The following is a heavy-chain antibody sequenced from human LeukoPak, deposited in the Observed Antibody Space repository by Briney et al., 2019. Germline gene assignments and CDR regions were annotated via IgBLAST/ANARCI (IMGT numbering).Heavy chain of an antibody. J-gene: IGHJ6*03. D-gene: IGHD1-26*01. CDR2: ITSSGTYI. CDR3: ARDPYSGNYGNDYYYYMDV. V-gene: IGHV3-21*01. CDR1: RFTFSNYN. Sequence: GGSLRLSCAASRFTFSNYNMNWVRQAPGKAMEWVSSITSSGTYIFYADSVKGRFTISRDNAKNSLYLKMDSLGPEDTAVYYCARDPYSGNYGNDYYYYMDVWGKGTTVTISS.